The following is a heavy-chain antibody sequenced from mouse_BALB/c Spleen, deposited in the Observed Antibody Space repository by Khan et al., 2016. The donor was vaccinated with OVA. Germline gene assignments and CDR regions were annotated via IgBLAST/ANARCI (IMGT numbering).Heavy chain of an antibody. J-gene: IGHJ4*01. D-gene: IGHD2-10*01. CDR3: ASQPYYHYHNMDH. CDR1: GFSLTNYG. V-gene: IGHV2-6-1*01. CDR2: IWSDGST. Sequence: QVQLKQSGPGLVAPSQSLSITCTISGFSLTNYGIHWVRQPPGKGLEWLVVIWSDGSTTYNSALKSRLTISKDNSKSQVFLKMNSLQTDDTAMYFCASQPYYHYHNMDHWGQGTSVTVSS.